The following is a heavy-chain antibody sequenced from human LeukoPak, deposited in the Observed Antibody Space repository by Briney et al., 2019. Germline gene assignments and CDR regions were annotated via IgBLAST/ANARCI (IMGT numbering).Heavy chain of an antibody. D-gene: IGHD1-14*01. Sequence: ASVKVSCKASGYTFTSYGISWVRRAPGQGLEWMGWISAYNGNTNYAQKLQGRVTMTTDTSTSTAYMELRSLRSDDTAVYYCARAELSSPVPLNFDYWGQGTLVTVSS. V-gene: IGHV1-18*01. CDR1: GYTFTSYG. CDR3: ARAELSSPVPLNFDY. J-gene: IGHJ4*02. CDR2: ISAYNGNT.